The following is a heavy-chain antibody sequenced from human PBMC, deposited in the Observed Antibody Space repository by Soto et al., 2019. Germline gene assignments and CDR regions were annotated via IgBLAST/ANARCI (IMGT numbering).Heavy chain of an antibody. Sequence: GESLKISCKGSGYSFTSYWIGWVRQMPGKGLEWMGTIYPGDSDTRYSPSFQGQVTISADKSISTAYLQWSSLKASDTAMYYCARQQRSNCSSASCYLPDYYYYGMDVWGQGTTVTVSS. CDR2: IYPGDSDT. V-gene: IGHV5-51*01. D-gene: IGHD2-2*01. CDR1: GYSFTSYW. CDR3: ARQQRSNCSSASCYLPDYYYYGMDV. J-gene: IGHJ6*02.